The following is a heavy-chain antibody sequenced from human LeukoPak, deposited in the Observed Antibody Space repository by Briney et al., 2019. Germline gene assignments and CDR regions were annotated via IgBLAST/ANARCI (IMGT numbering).Heavy chain of an antibody. J-gene: IGHJ4*02. CDR3: ARDGSYSYFDY. V-gene: IGHV3-23*01. Sequence: GGSLRLSCAGSGFTFSSYAMTWVRQAPGTGLEWVSSISRSDGTTYYADSVKGRFTISRDNSKNTLFLQMDSLRAEDTAVYYCARDGSYSYFDYWGQGTLVTVSS. CDR2: ISRSDGTT. D-gene: IGHD1-26*01. CDR1: GFTFSSYA.